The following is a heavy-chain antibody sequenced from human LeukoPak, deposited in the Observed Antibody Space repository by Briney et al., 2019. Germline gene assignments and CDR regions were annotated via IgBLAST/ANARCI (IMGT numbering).Heavy chain of an antibody. D-gene: IGHD2-21*01. Sequence: SETLSLTCTVSGGSISSGGFYWSWIRQHPGKGLEWIVYIYYSGSTYYNPSLKSRLTISVDTSKNQFSLKLSSVTAADAAVYYCARCGAVLTGDAFDIWGQGTMVTVPS. J-gene: IGHJ3*02. CDR1: GGSISSGGFY. V-gene: IGHV4-31*03. CDR2: IYYSGST. CDR3: ARCGAVLTGDAFDI.